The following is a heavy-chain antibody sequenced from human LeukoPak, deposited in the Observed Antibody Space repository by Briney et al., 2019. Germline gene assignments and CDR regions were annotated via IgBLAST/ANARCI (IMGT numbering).Heavy chain of an antibody. J-gene: IGHJ4*02. CDR3: ARQRRGYSYGLNAFDY. CDR2: IIPIFGTA. D-gene: IGHD5-18*01. CDR1: GGTFSSYA. V-gene: IGHV1-69*13. Sequence: SVKVSCKASGGTFSSYAISWVRQAPGQGLEWMGGIIPIFGTANYAQKFQGRVTITADESTSTAYMELSSLRSEDTAVYYCARQRRGYSYGLNAFDYWGQGTLVTVSS.